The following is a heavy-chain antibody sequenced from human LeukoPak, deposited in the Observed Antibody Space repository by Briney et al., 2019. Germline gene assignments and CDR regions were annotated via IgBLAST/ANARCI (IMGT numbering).Heavy chain of an antibody. CDR2: ITGSSSSK. CDR1: GFTFSDYD. D-gene: IGHD6-19*01. CDR3: ARPTTSGWYPH. V-gene: IGHV3-11*06. J-gene: IGHJ3*01. Sequence: GGSLRLSCAASGFTFSDYDMSWIRQAPGTGLEWVSYITGSSSSKHYADSVKGRFTISRDNAKNSLYLQMNSLRAEDTAVYYCARPTTSGWYPHWGQGTMVTVSS.